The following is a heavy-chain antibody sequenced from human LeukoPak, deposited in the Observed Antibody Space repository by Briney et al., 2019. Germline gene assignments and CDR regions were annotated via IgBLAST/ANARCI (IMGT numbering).Heavy chain of an antibody. J-gene: IGHJ6*02. CDR1: GYTFTSYG. CDR2: ISVYKRNT. Sequence: GASVKLSCKASGYTFTSYGISWVRQGPGQGLEWMGWISVYKRNTNYEQKLQGRVTMPTDTPTSTAYMELRSLRSDHTAVYYCARMSNTSPGGYYYYGMDVWGQGTTVTVSS. CDR3: ARMSNTSPGGYYYYGMDV. V-gene: IGHV1-18*01. D-gene: IGHD2-2*01.